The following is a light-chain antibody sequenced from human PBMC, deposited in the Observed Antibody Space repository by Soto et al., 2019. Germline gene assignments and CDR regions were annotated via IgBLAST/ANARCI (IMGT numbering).Light chain of an antibody. V-gene: IGKV3-11*01. CDR2: DAS. CDR1: QSVSSY. Sequence: EIVVTHSPATLSMSPGERATLSCRASQSVSSYLAWYQQKPGQAPRLLIYDASNRATGIPARFSGSGFGTDFTLTISSLEAADAAAYYCQQRSNWPPITFGQGTRLEIK. CDR3: QQRSNWPPIT. J-gene: IGKJ5*01.